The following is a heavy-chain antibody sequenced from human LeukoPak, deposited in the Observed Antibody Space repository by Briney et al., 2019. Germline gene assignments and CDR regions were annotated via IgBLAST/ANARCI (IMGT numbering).Heavy chain of an antibody. CDR1: GYTFTSYA. CDR3: ARGRLWFGELFPDY. V-gene: IGHV7-4-1*02. CDR2: ISTNTGNP. Sequence: ASVKVSCKASGYTFTSYAMNWVRQAPGQGLEWMGWISTNTGNPTYAQGFTGRFVFSLDTSVSTAYLQISSLKAEDTAVYYCARGRLWFGELFPDYWGQGTLVTVSS. D-gene: IGHD3-10*01. J-gene: IGHJ4*02.